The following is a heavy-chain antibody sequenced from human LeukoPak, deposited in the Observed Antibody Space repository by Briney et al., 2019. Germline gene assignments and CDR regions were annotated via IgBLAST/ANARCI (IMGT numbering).Heavy chain of an antibody. D-gene: IGHD3-22*01. CDR2: INAGNGNT. V-gene: IGHV1-3*01. J-gene: IGHJ4*02. Sequence: ASVKVSCKASGYTFTGYAMHWVRQAPGQRLEWMGWINAGNGNTKYSQKFQGRVTITRDTSASTAYMELSSLRSEDTAVYYCARPPRVTYYYDSSGYYPLFYYWGQGTLLTVSS. CDR3: ARPPRVTYYYDSSGYYPLFYY. CDR1: GYTFTGYA.